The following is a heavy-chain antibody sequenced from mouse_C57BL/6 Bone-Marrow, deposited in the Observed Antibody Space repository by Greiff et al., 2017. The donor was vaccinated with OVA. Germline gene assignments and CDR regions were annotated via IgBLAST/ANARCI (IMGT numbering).Heavy chain of an antibody. CDR2: ISSGSSTI. CDR1: GFTFSDYG. CDR3: ARRTGTGAMDY. D-gene: IGHD4-1*01. Sequence: EVKLVESGGCLVKPGGSLKLSCAASGFTFSDYGMHWVRQAPEKGLEWVAYISSGSSTIYYADTVKGRFTISRDNAKNTLFLQMTSLRSEDTAMYYCARRTGTGAMDYWGQGTSVTVSS. J-gene: IGHJ4*01. V-gene: IGHV5-17*01.